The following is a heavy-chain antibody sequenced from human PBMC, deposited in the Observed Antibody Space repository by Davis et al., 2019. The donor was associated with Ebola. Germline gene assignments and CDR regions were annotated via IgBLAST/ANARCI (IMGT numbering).Heavy chain of an antibody. CDR3: ARDSPGVAAAFDY. V-gene: IGHV3-7*01. CDR2: IKQDGSEK. Sequence: GESLKISCAASGFTFSSYWMSWVRQAPGKGLEWVANIKQDGSEKYYVDSVKGRFTISRDDAKNSLYLQMNSLRDEDTAVYYCARDSPGVAAAFDYWGQGTLVTVSS. CDR1: GFTFSSYW. D-gene: IGHD6-13*01. J-gene: IGHJ4*02.